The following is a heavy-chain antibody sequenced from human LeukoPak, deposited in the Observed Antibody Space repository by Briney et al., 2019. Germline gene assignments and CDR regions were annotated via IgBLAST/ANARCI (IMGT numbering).Heavy chain of an antibody. CDR2: ISYGGSNK. D-gene: IGHD5-18*01. V-gene: IGHV3-30*01. J-gene: IGHJ3*02. CDR3: ARVGYSLGHGDDAFDI. CDR1: GFAFSTFA. Sequence: PGRSLRLSCAASGFAFSTFAMHWVRQTPGKGLDWVSVISYGGSNKYYADSVKGRFTISRDNSKNTLYLQMNSLRPEDTAIYYCARVGYSLGHGDDAFDIWAKGHWSPSLQ.